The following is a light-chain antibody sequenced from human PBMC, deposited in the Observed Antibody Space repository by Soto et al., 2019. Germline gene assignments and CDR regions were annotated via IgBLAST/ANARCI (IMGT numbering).Light chain of an antibody. CDR3: QHYNSYSEA. J-gene: IGKJ1*01. Sequence: DIQLPQSPSTLSGSVGARVTITCRASQTISSWLAWYQQKPGKAPKLLIYKASTLKSGVPSRFSGSGSGTEFTLTISSLQPDDFATYYCQHYNSYSEAFGQGTKGDIK. CDR1: QTISSW. V-gene: IGKV1-5*03. CDR2: KAS.